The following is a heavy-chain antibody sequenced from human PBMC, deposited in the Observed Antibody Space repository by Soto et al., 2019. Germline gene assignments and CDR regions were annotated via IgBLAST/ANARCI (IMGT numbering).Heavy chain of an antibody. D-gene: IGHD3-3*01. V-gene: IGHV3-21*01. CDR1: GFTFNKYG. CDR3: ARDLEGSSFSGY. Sequence: EVQLVESGGGLVKPGGSLRLSCAASGFTFNKYGMNWVRQAPGKGLEWVSSISRSSSYIYYADSVKGRFTISRDNAKNSLYLQMNSLKAEDTAIYFCARDLEGSSFSGYRGQGTLVTVSS. CDR2: ISRSSSYI. J-gene: IGHJ4*02.